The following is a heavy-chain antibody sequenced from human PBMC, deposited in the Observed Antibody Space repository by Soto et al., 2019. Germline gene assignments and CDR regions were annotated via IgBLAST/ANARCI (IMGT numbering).Heavy chain of an antibody. D-gene: IGHD6-19*01. Sequence: VSVKVYWRASGYTFTSYGIIWVRQTPGQGLEWMGWISAYNGNTNYAQKLQGRVTMTTDTSTSTAYMELRSLRSDDTAVYYWARGGGGWIPHYYYYYYGMDVWGQGPRSPSP. CDR2: ISAYNGNT. CDR3: ARGGGGWIPHYYYYYYGMDV. V-gene: IGHV1-18*04. CDR1: GYTFTSYG. J-gene: IGHJ6*02.